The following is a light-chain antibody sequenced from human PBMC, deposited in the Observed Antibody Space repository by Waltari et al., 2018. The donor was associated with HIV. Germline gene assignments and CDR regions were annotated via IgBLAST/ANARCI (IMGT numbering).Light chain of an antibody. Sequence: QSVLTQPPSTSGTPGQRVTISCFGSSSNIGRTYVYWYQQLPGPAPKLLIYRNNQRPSGVPDRFSGSKSGTSASLAISGLRSEDEGDYSCAAWDDTRGGLWVFGGGTKVTVL. CDR1: SSNIGRTY. CDR3: AAWDDTRGGLWV. J-gene: IGLJ3*02. CDR2: RNN. V-gene: IGLV1-47*01.